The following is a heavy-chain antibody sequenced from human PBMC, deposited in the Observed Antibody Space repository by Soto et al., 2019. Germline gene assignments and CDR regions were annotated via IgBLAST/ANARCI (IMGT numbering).Heavy chain of an antibody. J-gene: IGHJ6*02. V-gene: IGHV3-33*01. D-gene: IGHD2-2*01. Sequence: QAQLVESGGGVVQPGRSLRLSCAASGFSFATSGMHWVRQAPGKGLEWVALIWYDGSFKYYGDSVKGRFTISRDNSNNTLYLEMNSLSDDDTAVYYCVRSRGTCSSSSCQFYYYGLDVWGQGTTVTVS. CDR2: IWYDGSFK. CDR3: VRSRGTCSSSSCQFYYYGLDV. CDR1: GFSFATSG.